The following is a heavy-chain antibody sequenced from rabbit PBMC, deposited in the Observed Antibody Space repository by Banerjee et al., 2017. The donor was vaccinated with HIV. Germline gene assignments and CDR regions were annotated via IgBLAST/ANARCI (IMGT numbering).Heavy chain of an antibody. CDR2: INTGSSGST. V-gene: IGHV1S40*01. Sequence: QSLEESGGDLVKPGASLTLTCTASGFSFSSRYYMCWVHQAPGKGLEWIACINTGSSGSTNYASWAKGRFTISKTSSTTVTLQMTSLTAADTATYFCARETSGGWGVVYYFNLWGQGTLVTVS. CDR3: ARETSGGWGVVYYFNL. CDR1: GFSFSSRYY. J-gene: IGHJ4*01. D-gene: IGHD4-1*01.